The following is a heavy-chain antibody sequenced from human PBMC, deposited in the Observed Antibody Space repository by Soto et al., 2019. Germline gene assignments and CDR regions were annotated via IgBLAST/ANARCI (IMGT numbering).Heavy chain of an antibody. V-gene: IGHV3-48*03. CDR3: VREGVSVAHFDY. Sequence: VGSLRLSCAAYGFILSSFEMNWVRQAPGKGLEWVAYISSSGSTIYYADSVKGRFTISRDNAENSLFLQMNSLRVEDTAVYYCVREGVSVAHFDYWGQGTLVTVSS. CDR1: GFILSSFE. J-gene: IGHJ4*02. CDR2: ISSSGSTI. D-gene: IGHD6-19*01.